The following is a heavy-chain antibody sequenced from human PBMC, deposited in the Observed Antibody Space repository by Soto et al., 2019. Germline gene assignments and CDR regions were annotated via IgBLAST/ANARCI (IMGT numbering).Heavy chain of an antibody. CDR1: GFSFSDYG. J-gene: IGHJ3*02. CDR2: VAYDGSNK. Sequence: QVQLVESGGDVVQPGRSLRLSCAASGFSFSDYGVHWVRQAPGKGLEWVTVVAYDGSNKYYADSVRGRFTISRDNSKNTVHLQMNSQRAEDTAVYYCARRSLSDSFDIWGQGTMVTVSS. V-gene: IGHV3-30*03. CDR3: ARRSLSDSFDI.